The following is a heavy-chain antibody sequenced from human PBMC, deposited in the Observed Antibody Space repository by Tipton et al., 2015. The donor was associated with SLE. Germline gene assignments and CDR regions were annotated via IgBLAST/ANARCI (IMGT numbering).Heavy chain of an antibody. J-gene: IGHJ3*02. CDR3: ARVGDTNVFDI. Sequence: TLSLTCTVSGGSISSHYWSWIRQPPEKGLEWIGYLYTVGRTNYNPSLKSRVTISVDTSRNQLSLKLTSVTAADTALYYCARVGDTNVFDIWGQGTMVTVSS. CDR2: LYTVGRT. D-gene: IGHD1-26*01. CDR1: GGSISSHY. V-gene: IGHV4-4*08.